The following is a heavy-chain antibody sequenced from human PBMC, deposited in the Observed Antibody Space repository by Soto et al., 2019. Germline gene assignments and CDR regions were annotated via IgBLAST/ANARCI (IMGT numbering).Heavy chain of an antibody. V-gene: IGHV3-9*01. CDR3: AKDKTGYSSRLNPFDY. CDR2: ISWNSGSI. J-gene: IGHJ4*02. D-gene: IGHD6-13*01. Sequence: EVQLVESGGGLVQPGRSLRLSCAASGFTFDDYAMHWVRQAPGKGLEWVSGISWNSGSIGYADSVKGRFTISRDNAKNSLYLQMNRLRAEDTALYYCAKDKTGYSSRLNPFDYWGQGTLVTVSS. CDR1: GFTFDDYA.